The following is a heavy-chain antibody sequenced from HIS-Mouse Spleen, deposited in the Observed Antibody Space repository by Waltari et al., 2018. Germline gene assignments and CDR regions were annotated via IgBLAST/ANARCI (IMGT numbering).Heavy chain of an antibody. D-gene: IGHD6-19*01. Sequence: QVTLRESGPARVKPTQNLTLTCTFSGFSLSTCGMCVSWICPPPGKALEWLVRIDWDVDKYYSTSLKTRLTISKDTSKNQVVLTMTNMDPVDTATYYCARIAEGYSSGWYAFDYWGQGTLVTVSS. CDR2: IDWDVDK. CDR1: GFSLSTCGMC. V-gene: IGHV2-70*15. J-gene: IGHJ4*02. CDR3: ARIAEGYSSGWYAFDY.